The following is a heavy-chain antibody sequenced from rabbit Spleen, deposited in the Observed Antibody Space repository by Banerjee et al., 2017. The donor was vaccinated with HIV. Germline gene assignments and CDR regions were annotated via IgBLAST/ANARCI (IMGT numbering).Heavy chain of an antibody. V-gene: IGHV1S40*01. CDR3: ASGYSDVYFDL. Sequence: QSLEESGGGLVQPEGPLTLTCKASGFDSSSYGVSWVRQAPGKGLEWIGYIDPVFGITYYATWAKGRFTISRTSSTTVTLQMTSLTAADTATYFCASGYSDVYFDLWGPGTLVTVS. CDR2: IDPVFGIT. CDR1: GFDSSSYG. J-gene: IGHJ4*01. D-gene: IGHD1-1*01.